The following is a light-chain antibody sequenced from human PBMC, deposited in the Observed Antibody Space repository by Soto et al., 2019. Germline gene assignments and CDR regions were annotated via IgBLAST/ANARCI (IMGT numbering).Light chain of an antibody. CDR1: QSVFNNH. CDR2: GAS. Sequence: EIVFRQSPGTLSLSPGERATLSCRASQSVFNNHIGWYQQKPGQAPRRLIFGASFRATGIPDRFSGSGSGTDFTLTISRLEPEDFAVYYCQQYGSSPTTFGQGTKVDIK. CDR3: QQYGSSPTT. J-gene: IGKJ1*01. V-gene: IGKV3-20*01.